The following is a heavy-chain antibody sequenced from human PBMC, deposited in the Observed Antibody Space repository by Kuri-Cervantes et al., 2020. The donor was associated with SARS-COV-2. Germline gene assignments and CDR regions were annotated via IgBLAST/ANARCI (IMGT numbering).Heavy chain of an antibody. Sequence: SETLSLTCTVSGGSISSSSYYWGWIRQPPGKGLEWIGSTYYSGSTYYNPSLKSRVTISVDTSKNQFSLKLSSVTAADTAVYYCARIMDIVVVPAAGYGMDVWGQGTTVTVSS. CDR2: TYYSGST. V-gene: IGHV4-39*01. CDR3: ARIMDIVVVPAAGYGMDV. J-gene: IGHJ6*02. D-gene: IGHD2-2*03. CDR1: GGSISSSSYY.